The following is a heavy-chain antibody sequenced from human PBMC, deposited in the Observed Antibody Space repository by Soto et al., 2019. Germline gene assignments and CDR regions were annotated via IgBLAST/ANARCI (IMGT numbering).Heavy chain of an antibody. CDR3: ARGGTVSTA. CDR1: GFSSSTPS. CDR2: ISSGNNAI. V-gene: IGHV3-48*01. D-gene: IGHD4-4*01. J-gene: IGHJ5*02. Sequence: VQLVESGGGLVQPGGSLRLSCAASGFSSSTPSMNWVRQAPGKGLEWVSFISSGNNAIYYADSVKGRFKISRDIAKNSVYLQMHSLGAEDTAVYYCARGGTVSTAWGQGTRVTVSS.